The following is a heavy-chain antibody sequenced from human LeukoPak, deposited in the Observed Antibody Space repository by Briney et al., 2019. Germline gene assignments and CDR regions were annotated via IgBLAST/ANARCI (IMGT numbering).Heavy chain of an antibody. Sequence: SETLSLTCTVSGGSISSYYWSWIRQPPGKGLEWIGYIYYSGSTNYNPSLKSRVTISVDTSKNQFSLNLSSVSAADTAVYYCASLKRHDYGGNSWFDPWGQGTLVTVSS. CDR1: GGSISSYY. J-gene: IGHJ5*02. CDR3: ASLKRHDYGGNSWFDP. CDR2: IYYSGST. V-gene: IGHV4-59*08. D-gene: IGHD4-23*01.